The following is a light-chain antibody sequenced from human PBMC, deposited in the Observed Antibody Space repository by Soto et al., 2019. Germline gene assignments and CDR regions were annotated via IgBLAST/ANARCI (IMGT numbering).Light chain of an antibody. CDR2: RNN. V-gene: IGLV1-47*01. CDR1: SSNIGSNY. J-gene: IGLJ1*01. Sequence: QSVLTQPPSASGTPGQRVTISCSGSSSNIGSNYVYWYQQLPGTAPKLLIYRNNQRPSGVPDRFSGFKSGTSASLAISGLRSEDEADYYCAAWDDSLSDYVFGTGTKLTVL. CDR3: AAWDDSLSDYV.